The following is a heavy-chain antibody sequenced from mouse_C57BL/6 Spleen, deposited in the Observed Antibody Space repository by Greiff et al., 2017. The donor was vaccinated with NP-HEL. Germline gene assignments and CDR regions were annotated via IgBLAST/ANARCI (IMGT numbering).Heavy chain of an antibody. CDR3: ARDGDGGYFDV. Sequence: EVKLMESGGGLVQSGRSLRLSCATSGFTFSDFYMEWVRQAPGKGLEWIAASRNKANDYTTEYSASVKGRFIVSRDTSQSILYLQMNALRAEDTAIYYCARDGDGGYFDVWGTGTTVTVSS. CDR2: SRNKANDYTT. CDR1: GFTFSDFY. J-gene: IGHJ1*03. V-gene: IGHV7-1*01. D-gene: IGHD1-2*01.